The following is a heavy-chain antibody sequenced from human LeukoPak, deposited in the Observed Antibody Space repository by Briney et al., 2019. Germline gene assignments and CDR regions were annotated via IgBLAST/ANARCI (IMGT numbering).Heavy chain of an antibody. CDR3: ARHPKGYYYYYGMDV. V-gene: IGHV4-39*01. Sequence: SETLSHTCTVSGGSISSSSYYWGWIRQPPGKGLEWIVSIYYSGSTYYNPSLKSRVTISVDTSKNQFSLKLSSVTAADTAVYYCARHPKGYYYYYGMDVWGQGTTVTVSS. CDR1: GGSISSSSYY. CDR2: IYYSGST. J-gene: IGHJ6*02.